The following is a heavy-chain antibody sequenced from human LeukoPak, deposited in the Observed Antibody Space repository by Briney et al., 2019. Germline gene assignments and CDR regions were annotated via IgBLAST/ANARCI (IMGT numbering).Heavy chain of an antibody. J-gene: IGHJ4*02. CDR2: IYHSGST. Sequence: SETLSLTCTVSGYSISSGYYWGWIRQPPGKGLEWIGSIYHSGSTYDNPSLKSRVTISVDTSKNQFSLKLSSVTAADTAVYYCARGDYGDYWVFDYWGQGTLVTVSS. CDR3: ARGDYGDYWVFDY. V-gene: IGHV4-38-2*02. D-gene: IGHD4-17*01. CDR1: GYSISSGYY.